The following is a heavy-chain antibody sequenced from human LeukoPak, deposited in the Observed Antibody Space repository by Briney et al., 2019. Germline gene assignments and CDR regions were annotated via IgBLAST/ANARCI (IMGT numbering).Heavy chain of an antibody. CDR2: IHTSGST. Sequence: SETLSLTCTVSGGSTSNYFCTWLRQSAGKGLEWIGRIHTSGSTNYNPSLKSRVNMSVDTSKNQFSLKLSSVTAADTAVYYCARDPEGHGYYFDYWGQGALVTVPS. J-gene: IGHJ4*02. D-gene: IGHD3-3*01. CDR1: GGSTSNYF. V-gene: IGHV4-4*07. CDR3: ARDPEGHGYYFDY.